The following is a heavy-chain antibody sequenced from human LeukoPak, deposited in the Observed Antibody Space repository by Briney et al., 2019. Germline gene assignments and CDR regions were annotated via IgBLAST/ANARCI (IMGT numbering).Heavy chain of an antibody. D-gene: IGHD3-16*01. V-gene: IGHV1-24*01. CDR2: FDPEDGET. CDR3: ATGIGREGTFRGQLDY. Sequence: ASVKVSYKVSGYTLTELSMHWVRQAPGKGLEWMEGFDPEDGETIYAQKFQGRVTMTGDTSTDTAYMELSSLRSEDTAVYYCATGIGREGTFRGQLDYWGQGTLVTVSS. CDR1: GYTLTELS. J-gene: IGHJ4*02.